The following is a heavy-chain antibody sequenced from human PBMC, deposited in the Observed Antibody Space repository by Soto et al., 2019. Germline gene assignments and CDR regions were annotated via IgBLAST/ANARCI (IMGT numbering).Heavy chain of an antibody. CDR1: GYAFPHYV. CDR3: ARSGEHPLHY. V-gene: IGHV1-18*01. D-gene: IGHD1-26*01. CDR2: STHTGNT. J-gene: IGHJ4*02. Sequence: GASVKVSCKTSGYAFPHYVINWVRQAPGHGLEWMGFSTHTGNTNYARNFQGRVVLTTGTSTSTAYMEVPSLGSDDTAAYYCARSGEHPLHYCGQGTPVTV.